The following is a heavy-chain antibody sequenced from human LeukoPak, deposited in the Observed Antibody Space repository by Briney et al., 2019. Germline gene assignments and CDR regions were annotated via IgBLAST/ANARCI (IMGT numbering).Heavy chain of an antibody. J-gene: IGHJ5*02. V-gene: IGHV1-18*01. Sequence: GASVKVSCKASGYTFTSYGISWVRQAPGQGLEWMGWISAYNGNTNYAQKLQGRVTMTTDTSTSTAYMELRSLRSDDTAVYYCARDPGRIAVAGDWFDPWGQGTLVTVSS. CDR3: ARDPGRIAVAGDWFDP. D-gene: IGHD6-19*01. CDR1: GYTFTSYG. CDR2: ISAYNGNT.